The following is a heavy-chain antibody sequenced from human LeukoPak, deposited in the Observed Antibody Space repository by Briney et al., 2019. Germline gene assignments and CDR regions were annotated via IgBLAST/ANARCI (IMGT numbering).Heavy chain of an antibody. CDR3: ARDEETVAGLNGFDL. CDR1: EFAFSSYS. J-gene: IGHJ4*02. CDR2: ITSGSKYI. V-gene: IGHV3-21*01. Sequence: GGSLRLSCAASEFAFSSYSMNWFRQAPGKGLEWVASITSGSKYIFYADSVRGRFTISRDNAENSLFLHMKSLRADDTAVHYCARDEETVAGLNGFDLWGQGTLVTVSS. D-gene: IGHD6-19*01.